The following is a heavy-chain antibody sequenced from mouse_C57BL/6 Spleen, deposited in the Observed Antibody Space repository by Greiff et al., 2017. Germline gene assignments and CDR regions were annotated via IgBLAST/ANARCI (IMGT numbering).Heavy chain of an antibody. J-gene: IGHJ2*01. CDR1: GYTFTSYW. V-gene: IGHV1-69*01. D-gene: IGHD2-5*01. Sequence: QVQLQQPGAELVMPGASVKLSCKASGYTFTSYWMHWVKQRPGQGLEWIGEIDPSDSYTNYNQKFKGKSTLTVDKSSSTAYMQLSSLTSEDSAVYYCARGYSNYEDYWGQGTTLTVSS. CDR2: IDPSDSYT. CDR3: ARGYSNYEDY.